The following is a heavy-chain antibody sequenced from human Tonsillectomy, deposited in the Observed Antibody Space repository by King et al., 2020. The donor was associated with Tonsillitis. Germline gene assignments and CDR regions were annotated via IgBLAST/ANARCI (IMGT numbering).Heavy chain of an antibody. CDR1: GFTFSSYW. V-gene: IGHV3-74*01. Sequence: VQLVESGGGLVQPGGSLRLSCAASGFTFSSYWMHWVRQAPGKGLVWVSRINSDGSSTSYADSVKGRFTISRDNAKNTLYLQMNSLRAEDTAVYYCARVAEYYYDSSGYKNWGQGTLVTVSS. J-gene: IGHJ4*02. D-gene: IGHD3-22*01. CDR2: INSDGSST. CDR3: ARVAEYYYDSSGYKN.